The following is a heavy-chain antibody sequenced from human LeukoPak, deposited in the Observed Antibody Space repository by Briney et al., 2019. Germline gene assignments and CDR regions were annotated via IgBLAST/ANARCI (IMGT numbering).Heavy chain of an antibody. V-gene: IGHV6-1*01. Sequence: SQTLSLTCAISGDSVSSNSAAWNWIRQSPSRGLEWLGRTYYRSKWYNDYAVSVKSRITIYPDTSKNQFSLQLNSVTPEDTAVYYCARARVDSSSWSYNRLDPWGQGTLVTVSS. CDR3: ARARVDSSSWSYNRLDP. CDR1: GDSVSSNSAA. CDR2: TYYRSKWYN. J-gene: IGHJ5*02. D-gene: IGHD6-13*01.